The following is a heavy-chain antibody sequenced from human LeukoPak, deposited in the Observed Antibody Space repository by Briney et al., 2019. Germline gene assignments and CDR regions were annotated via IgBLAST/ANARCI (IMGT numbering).Heavy chain of an antibody. CDR1: GFTFSSYW. CDR2: IKQDGSET. Sequence: GGSLRLSCAASGFTFSSYWMSWVRQAPGKGLEWVANIKQDGSETYYADSVKGRFTISRDNPKNLLFLQINSLRVEDTAIYYCARETPRRGETRDGYRWGQGTLVTVSS. J-gene: IGHJ4*02. D-gene: IGHD5-24*01. V-gene: IGHV3-7*01. CDR3: ARETPRRGETRDGYR.